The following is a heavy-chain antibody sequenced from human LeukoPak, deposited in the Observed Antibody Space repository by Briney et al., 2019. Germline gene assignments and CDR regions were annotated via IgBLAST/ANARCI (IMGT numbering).Heavy chain of an antibody. V-gene: IGHV4-61*01. CDR3: ARVGTKNYYYGMDV. CDR1: GGSVSSGSYY. J-gene: IGHJ6*02. Sequence: SETLSLTCTVSGGSVSSGSYYWSWIRQPPGKGLEWIGYIYYSGSTNYNPSLKSRVTISVDTSKNQFSLKLSSVTAADTAVYYCARVGTKNYYYGMDVWGQGTTVTVSS. CDR2: IYYSGST. D-gene: IGHD2-8*01.